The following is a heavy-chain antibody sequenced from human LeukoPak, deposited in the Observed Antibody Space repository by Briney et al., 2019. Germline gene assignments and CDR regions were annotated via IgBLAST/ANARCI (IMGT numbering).Heavy chain of an antibody. J-gene: IGHJ4*02. V-gene: IGHV4-61*08. CDR2: IYYTGST. CDR3: ARVRHSSGYYGYVDY. CDR1: GDSVSSGAYY. Sequence: SETLSLTCTVSGDSVSSGAYYWHWIRQPPGKGLVCIGYIYYTGSTDYNPSLKSRVTISVDTSKNQFSLKLSSVTAADTAVYYCARVRHSSGYYGYVDYWGQGTLVTVSS. D-gene: IGHD6-19*01.